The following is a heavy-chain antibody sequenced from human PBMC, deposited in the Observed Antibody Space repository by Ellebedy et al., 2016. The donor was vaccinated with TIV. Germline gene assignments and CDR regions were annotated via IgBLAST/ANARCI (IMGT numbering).Heavy chain of an antibody. D-gene: IGHD6-13*01. CDR2: IDADGSST. CDR1: GFTFSSYY. J-gene: IGHJ4*02. Sequence: GESLKISCAASGFTFSSYYMQWVRQVPGKGLEWVSRIDADGSSTTYADSVTGRFTSSRDNAKNTLYLQMNGLRVEDTAVYYWSRDLSNIAATGRGIDYWGQGTLVIVSS. CDR3: SRDLSNIAATGRGIDY. V-gene: IGHV3-74*01.